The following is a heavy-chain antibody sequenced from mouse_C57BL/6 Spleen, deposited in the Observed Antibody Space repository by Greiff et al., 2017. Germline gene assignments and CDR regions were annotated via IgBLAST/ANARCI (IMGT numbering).Heavy chain of an antibody. V-gene: IGHV1-39*01. CDR2: INPNYGTT. CDR3: AREPHYYGSSYWYFEV. J-gene: IGHJ1*03. CDR1: GYSFTDYN. D-gene: IGHD1-1*01. Sequence: EVKLQESGPELVKPGASVKISCKASGYSFTDYNMNWVKQSNGKSLEWIGVINPNYGTTSYNQKFKGKATLTVDQSSSTAYMQLNSLTSEDSAVXYCAREPHYYGSSYWYFEVWGTGTTVTVSS.